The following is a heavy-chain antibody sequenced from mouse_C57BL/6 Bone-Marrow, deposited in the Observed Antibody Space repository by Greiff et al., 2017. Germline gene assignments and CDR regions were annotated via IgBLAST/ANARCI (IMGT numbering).Heavy chain of an antibody. V-gene: IGHV5-15*01. CDR1: GFTFSDYG. CDR2: ISNLAYSI. CDR3: ARNPYYYAMDY. J-gene: IGHJ4*01. Sequence: EVQGVESGGGLVQPGGSLKLSCAASGFTFSDYGMAWVRQAPRKGPEWVAFISNLAYSIYYADTVTGRFTFSRENAKNTLYLEMSSLRSEDTAMYYCARNPYYYAMDYWGQGTSVTVSS.